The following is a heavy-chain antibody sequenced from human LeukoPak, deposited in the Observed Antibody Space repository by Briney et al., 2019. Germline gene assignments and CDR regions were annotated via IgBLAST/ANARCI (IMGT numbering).Heavy chain of an antibody. J-gene: IGHJ4*02. V-gene: IGHV4-30-4*08. CDR3: ARGPDILTGYDY. CDR1: GGSISSGDYY. D-gene: IGHD3-9*01. CDR2: IYYSGST. Sequence: SETLSLTCTVSGGSISSGDYYWSWIRQPPGKGLEWIAYIYYSGSTYYNPSLKSRVTISVDTSKNQFSLKLSSVTAADTAVYYCARGPDILTGYDYWGQGTLVTVSS.